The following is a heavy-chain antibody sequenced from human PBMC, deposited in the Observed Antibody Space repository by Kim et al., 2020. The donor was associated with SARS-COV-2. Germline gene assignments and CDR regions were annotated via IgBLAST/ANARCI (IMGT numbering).Heavy chain of an antibody. CDR2: IYYSGST. D-gene: IGHD2-15*01. J-gene: IGHJ4*02. CDR3: ARDRGYCSGGSCPTYYFDY. Sequence: SETLSLTCTVSGGSISSYYWSWIRQPPGKGLEWIGYIYYSGSTNYNPSLKSRVTITVDTSKNQFSLKLSSVTAADTAVYYCARDRGYCSGGSCPTYYFDYWGQGTLVTVSS. CDR1: GGSISSYY. V-gene: IGHV4-59*13.